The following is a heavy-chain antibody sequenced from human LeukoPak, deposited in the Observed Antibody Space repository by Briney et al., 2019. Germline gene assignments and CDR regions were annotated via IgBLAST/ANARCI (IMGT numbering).Heavy chain of an antibody. D-gene: IGHD3-22*01. J-gene: IGHJ4*02. Sequence: PGGSLRLSCAASGFTFSGSAMHWVRQASGKGLEWVGCIRSKANSYATAYAASVKGRFTISRDDSKNTAYLQMNSLKTEDTAVYYCTPIYDSSGYYHPFDYWGQGTLVTVSS. V-gene: IGHV3-73*01. CDR1: GFTFSGSA. CDR2: IRSKANSYAT. CDR3: TPIYDSSGYYHPFDY.